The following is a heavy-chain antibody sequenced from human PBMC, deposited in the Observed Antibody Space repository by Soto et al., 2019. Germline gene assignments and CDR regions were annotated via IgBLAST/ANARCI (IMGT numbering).Heavy chain of an antibody. J-gene: IGHJ4*02. V-gene: IGHV3-23*01. CDR3: AKDAAMIVVDIDSRLGYFDY. D-gene: IGHD3-22*01. CDR2: ISGSGGST. Sequence: GGSLRLSCAASGFTFSSYAMSWVRQAPGKGLEWVSAISGSGGSTYYADSVKGRFTISRDNSKNTLYLQMNSLRAEDTAVYYCAKDAAMIVVDIDSRLGYFDYWGQGTLVTVSS. CDR1: GFTFSSYA.